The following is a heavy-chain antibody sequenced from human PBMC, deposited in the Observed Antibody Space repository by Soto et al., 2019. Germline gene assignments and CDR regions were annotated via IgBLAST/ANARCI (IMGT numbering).Heavy chain of an antibody. Sequence: PGGSLRLSCTGSGFTFADYALNWFRQAPGKGLEWVAIIRSKDYGEAKDYAASVKGRFTISRDDSKNIAYLQMNSLRAEDTALYYCAKDNAIAVTGTIDYWGQGTLVTVSS. CDR3: AKDNAIAVTGTIDY. CDR1: GFTFADYA. D-gene: IGHD6-19*01. V-gene: IGHV3-49*03. CDR2: IRSKDYGEAK. J-gene: IGHJ4*02.